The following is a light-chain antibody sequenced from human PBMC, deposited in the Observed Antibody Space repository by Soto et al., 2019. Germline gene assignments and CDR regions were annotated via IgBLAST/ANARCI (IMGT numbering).Light chain of an antibody. CDR2: EVS. Sequence: QSALTQPASVSGSPGQSITISCTGTSTDIGTYSRVSWYLQYPGKAPKLMIYEVSDRPSGVSNRFSGSKSGNMASLTISGLQADDEADYYCSSYASSTTVIFGGGTKLTVL. J-gene: IGLJ2*01. V-gene: IGLV2-14*02. CDR3: SSYASSTTVI. CDR1: STDIGTYSR.